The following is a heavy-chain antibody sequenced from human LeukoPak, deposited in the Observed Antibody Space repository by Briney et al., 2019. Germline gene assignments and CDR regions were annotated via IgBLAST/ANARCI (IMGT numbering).Heavy chain of an antibody. V-gene: IGHV3-64*01. J-gene: IGHJ4*02. D-gene: IGHD1-7*01. CDR3: ARAQTGATSYFFDD. CDR1: GFTFSSYA. Sequence: GGSLRLSCAASGFTFSSYAMYWVRQAPGKGLEYVSGINTNGGATFYAKSVKGRFTISRDDSKNTLYLHMGSLRGEDMAVYYCARAQTGATSYFFDDWGRGTLVTVSS. CDR2: INTNGGAT.